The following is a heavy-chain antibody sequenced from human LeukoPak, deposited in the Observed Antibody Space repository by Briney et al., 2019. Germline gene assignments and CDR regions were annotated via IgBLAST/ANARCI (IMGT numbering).Heavy chain of an antibody. Sequence: GASVKVSCKASGYTFTGYYMHWLRQAPGQGLEWMGWINPNSGGTNYAQKFQGRGTMTRDTSIRTAYMELSRLRSDDTGVYYCARVSHSDWLYFEYWGQGTLVTV. D-gene: IGHD2-21*02. V-gene: IGHV1-2*02. J-gene: IGHJ4*02. CDR1: GYTFTGYY. CDR2: INPNSGGT. CDR3: ARVSHSDWLYFEY.